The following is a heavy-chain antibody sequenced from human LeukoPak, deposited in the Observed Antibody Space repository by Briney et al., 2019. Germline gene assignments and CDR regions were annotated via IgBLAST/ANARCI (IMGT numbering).Heavy chain of an antibody. CDR2: IYHSGST. V-gene: IGHV4-38-2*02. J-gene: IGHJ5*02. CDR3: ARDLVFGYQLLSFRYNWFDP. D-gene: IGHD2-2*01. Sequence: PSETLSLTCTVSGYSISSGYYWGWIRQPPGKGLEWIGSIYHSGSTYYNPSLKSRVTISVDTSKNQFSLKLSSVTAADTAVYYCARDLVFGYQLLSFRYNWFDPWGQGTLVTVSS. CDR1: GYSISSGYY.